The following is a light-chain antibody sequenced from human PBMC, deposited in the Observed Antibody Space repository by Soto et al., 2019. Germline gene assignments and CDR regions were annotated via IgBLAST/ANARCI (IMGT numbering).Light chain of an antibody. CDR1: QGISSY. Sequence: AIRMTQSPSSFSASTGDRVTITCRASQGISSYLAWYQQKPGKAPKLLILGAVILQSGVPSRFSGSGSGTDFTLTISSLQPEDFATYYCQRDYNNIRTFGQGTKVDIK. CDR3: QRDYNNIRT. V-gene: IGKV1-8*01. CDR2: GAV. J-gene: IGKJ1*01.